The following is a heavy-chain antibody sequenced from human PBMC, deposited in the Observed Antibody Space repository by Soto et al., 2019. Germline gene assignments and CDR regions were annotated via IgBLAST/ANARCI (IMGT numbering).Heavy chain of an antibody. D-gene: IGHD2-2*01. CDR3: ARAAKDCSSTSCFNWFDP. CDR1: VCSISRGGYY. J-gene: IGHJ5*02. V-gene: IGHV4-31*03. CDR2: IYYSGST. Sequence: TLSLPCTVSVCSISRGGYYWSWIRQHPGKGLEWIGYIYYSGSTYYNPSLKSRVTISVDTSKNQFSLKLSSVTAADMAVYYCARAAKDCSSTSCFNWFDPWGQGTLVTVSS.